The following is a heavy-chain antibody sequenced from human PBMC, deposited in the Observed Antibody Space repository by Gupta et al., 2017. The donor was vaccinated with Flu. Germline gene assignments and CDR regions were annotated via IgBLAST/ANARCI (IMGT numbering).Heavy chain of an antibody. CDR2: ISSSSSYI. D-gene: IGHD6-19*01. J-gene: IGHJ4*02. CDR1: SYS. Sequence: SYSMNWVRQAPGKGLEWVSSISSSSSYIYYADSVKGRFTISRDNAKNSLYLQMNSLRAEDTAVYDCARGSGWKLDYGGQGTMVTVSS. V-gene: IGHV3-21*01. CDR3: ARGSGWKLDY.